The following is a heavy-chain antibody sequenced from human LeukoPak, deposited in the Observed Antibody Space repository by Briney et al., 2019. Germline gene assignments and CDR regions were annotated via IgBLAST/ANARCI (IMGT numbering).Heavy chain of an antibody. Sequence: ASVKVSCKASGYTFTIYDINWVRQATGQGLEWMGWMNPHSGNTGYAQNFQGRVTMTRNTSISTAYMALSSLRSEDTAVYYCARGDILTGYSTSGPFDYWGQGTLVTVSS. CDR1: GYTFTIYD. V-gene: IGHV1-8*01. J-gene: IGHJ4*02. CDR3: ARGDILTGYSTSGPFDY. CDR2: MNPHSGNT. D-gene: IGHD3-9*01.